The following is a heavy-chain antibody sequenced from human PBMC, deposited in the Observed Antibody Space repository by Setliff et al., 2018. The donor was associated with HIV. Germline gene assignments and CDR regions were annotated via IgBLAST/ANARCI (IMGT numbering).Heavy chain of an antibody. Sequence: SETLSLSCAASGFTVSSNYMSWVRQSPGKGLEWVGQVNRDGGAHYNPSLRSRVTISVDTSKNQFSLKLTSMTAADTAVYYCARGWVRGPIISPGTYFSYGLDVWGQGTPVTVSS. V-gene: IGHV4-34*01. CDR1: GFTVSSNY. CDR3: ARGWVRGPIISPGTYFSYGLDV. D-gene: IGHD3-10*01. CDR2: VNRDGGA. J-gene: IGHJ6*02.